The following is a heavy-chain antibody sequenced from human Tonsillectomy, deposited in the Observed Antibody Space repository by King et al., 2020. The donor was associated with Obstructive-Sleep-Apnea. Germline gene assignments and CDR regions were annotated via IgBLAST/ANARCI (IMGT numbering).Heavy chain of an antibody. CDR1: GLTFKNYA. J-gene: IGHJ4*02. CDR3: AKIRYSGYGELDY. D-gene: IGHD5-12*01. CDR2: ISGSGGST. V-gene: IGHV3-23*04. Sequence: VQLVESGGGLVQPGGSLRLSCAASGLTFKNYAMNWVRQAPGKGLEWVSSISGSGGSTYYADSVKGRFTISRDNAKNTLYLQMNSLRAEDTALYYCAKIRYSGYGELDYWGQGTLVTVSS.